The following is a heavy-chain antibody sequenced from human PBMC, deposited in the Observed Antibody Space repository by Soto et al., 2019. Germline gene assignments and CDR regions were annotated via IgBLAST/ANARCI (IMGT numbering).Heavy chain of an antibody. V-gene: IGHV1-3*01. CDR2: INAGNGNT. CDR3: ARKRFSASGWYHDFDY. D-gene: IGHD6-19*01. Sequence: GASVKVSCKASGYTFTSYAMHWVRQAPGQRLEWMGWINAGNGNTKYSQKFQGRVTITRDTSASTAYMELSSLRSEDTAVYYCARKRFSASGWYHDFDYWGQGTLVTVSS. J-gene: IGHJ4*02. CDR1: GYTFTSYA.